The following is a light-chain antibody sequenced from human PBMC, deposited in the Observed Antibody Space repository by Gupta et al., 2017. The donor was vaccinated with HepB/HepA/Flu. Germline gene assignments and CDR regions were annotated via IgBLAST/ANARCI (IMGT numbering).Light chain of an antibody. CDR1: QSVSNN. V-gene: IGKV3-15*01. Sequence: EIVMTQSPATLSVSPGERATLSCRASQSVSNNLAWYQQKPGQAPRLLIYGASTRATDIPARFSGSGSGTEFTLTISSLQSEDFAVYYCQQCNNWPPFTFGPGTKVDIK. CDR3: QQCNNWPPFT. CDR2: GAS. J-gene: IGKJ3*01.